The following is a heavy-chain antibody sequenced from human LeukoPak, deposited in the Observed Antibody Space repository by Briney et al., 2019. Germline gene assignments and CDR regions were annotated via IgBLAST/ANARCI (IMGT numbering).Heavy chain of an antibody. CDR2: IYPGDSDT. Sequence: GVSLKISCKGSGYSFTSDWIGWVRQMPGKGLEWMGIIYPGDSDTRYSPSFQGQVTISADKSISTAYLQWSSLKASDTAMYCCARLVILTDYSDAFDIWGQGTMVTVSS. V-gene: IGHV5-51*01. CDR1: GYSFTSDW. CDR3: ARLVILTDYSDAFDI. J-gene: IGHJ3*02. D-gene: IGHD3-9*01.